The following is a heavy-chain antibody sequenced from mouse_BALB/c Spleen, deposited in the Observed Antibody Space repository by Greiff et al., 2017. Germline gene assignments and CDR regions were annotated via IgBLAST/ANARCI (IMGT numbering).Heavy chain of an antibody. J-gene: IGHJ2*01. CDR1: GFTFTDYY. CDR2: IRNKANGYTT. CDR3: ARDLTFDY. V-gene: IGHV7-3*02. Sequence: EVHLVESGGGLVQPGGSLRLSCATSGFTFTDYYMSWVRQPPGKALEWLGFIRNKANGYTTEYSASVKGRFTISRDNSQSILYLQMNTLRAEDSATYYCARDLTFDYWGQGTTLTVSS.